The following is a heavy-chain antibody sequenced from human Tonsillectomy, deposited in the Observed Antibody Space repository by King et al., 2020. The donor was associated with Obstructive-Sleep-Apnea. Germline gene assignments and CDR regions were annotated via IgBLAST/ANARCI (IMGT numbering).Heavy chain of an antibody. V-gene: IGHV4-31*03. Sequence: QLQESGPGLVKPSQTLSLTCTVSGGSISSGGYYWSWISQHPGKGLEWIGYIYYSGSTYYNPSLKSRVTISVDTSKNQFSLKLSSVTAADTAVYYCARALLRYSYGSNWFDPWGQGTLVTVSS. J-gene: IGHJ5*02. D-gene: IGHD5-18*01. CDR2: IYYSGST. CDR3: ARALLRYSYGSNWFDP. CDR1: GGSISSGGYY.